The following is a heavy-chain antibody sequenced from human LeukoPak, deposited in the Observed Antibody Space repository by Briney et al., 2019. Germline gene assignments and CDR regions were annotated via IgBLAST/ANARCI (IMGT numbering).Heavy chain of an antibody. CDR3: ARGSGCSSTSCYRYYYYYMDV. D-gene: IGHD2-2*01. CDR2: INHSGSP. J-gene: IGHJ6*03. CDR1: GGSFSGYY. Sequence: AETLSLTCAVYGGSFSGYYWSWIRQPPGKGLEWIGEINHSGSPNYNPSLKSRVTISVGTSKNQFSLKLSSVTAADTAVYYCARGSGCSSTSCYRYYYYYMDVWGKGTTVTVSS. V-gene: IGHV4-34*01.